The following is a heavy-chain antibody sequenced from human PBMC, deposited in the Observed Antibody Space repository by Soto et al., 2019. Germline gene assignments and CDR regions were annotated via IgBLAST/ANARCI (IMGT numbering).Heavy chain of an antibody. D-gene: IGHD2-15*01. V-gene: IGHV1-69*01. Sequence: QVQLVQSGAEVKKPGSSVKVSCKASGGTFSSYAISWVRQAPGQGLEWMGGIIPIFGTANYAQKFQGRVTLTADESTSTAYMELSSLRSEDTAVYYCASGYCSGGSCSTLNYYYYGMDVWGQGTTVTVSS. CDR3: ASGYCSGGSCSTLNYYYYGMDV. CDR1: GGTFSSYA. J-gene: IGHJ6*02. CDR2: IIPIFGTA.